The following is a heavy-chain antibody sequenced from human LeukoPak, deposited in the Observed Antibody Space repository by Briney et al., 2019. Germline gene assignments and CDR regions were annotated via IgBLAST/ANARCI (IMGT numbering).Heavy chain of an antibody. D-gene: IGHD1-1*01. CDR2: IYYSGST. Sequence: SETLSLTCTVSGGSISSSSYYWGWIRQPPGKGLEWIGSIYYSGSTYYNPSLKSRVTISVDTSKNQFSLKLSSVTAADTAVYYLWRRKGTPAGTYGMDVWGQGTTVTVSS. CDR1: GGSISSSSYY. J-gene: IGHJ6*02. V-gene: IGHV4-39*07. CDR3: WRRKGTPAGTYGMDV.